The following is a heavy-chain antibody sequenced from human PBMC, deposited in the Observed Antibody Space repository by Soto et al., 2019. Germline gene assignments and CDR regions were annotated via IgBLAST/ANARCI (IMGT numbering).Heavy chain of an antibody. Sequence: QVQLVQSGAEVKKPGASVKVSCKASGYTFNGYYMHWVRQAPGQGLEWMGWINPNSSGTNYAQKFQGWVTRTRDTSISTACMELSRLKSDDTAVYYCAREGDQWLVLGFDPWGQGTLVTVSS. CDR2: INPNSSGT. J-gene: IGHJ5*02. CDR3: AREGDQWLVLGFDP. CDR1: GYTFNGYY. V-gene: IGHV1-2*04. D-gene: IGHD6-19*01.